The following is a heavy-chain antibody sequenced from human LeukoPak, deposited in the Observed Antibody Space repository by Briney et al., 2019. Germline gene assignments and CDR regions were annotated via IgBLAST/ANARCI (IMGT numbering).Heavy chain of an antibody. CDR3: ARGVDFDY. V-gene: IGHV3-53*01. CDR2: IYSGGST. CDR1: GFTLSSNY. Sequence: GGSLRLSCAASGFTLSSNYMSWVRPAPGKGLEWVSVIYSGGSTYYADSVKGRFTISRDNSKNTLYLQMNSLRAEDTAVYYCARGVDFDYWGQGTLVTVSS. J-gene: IGHJ4*02.